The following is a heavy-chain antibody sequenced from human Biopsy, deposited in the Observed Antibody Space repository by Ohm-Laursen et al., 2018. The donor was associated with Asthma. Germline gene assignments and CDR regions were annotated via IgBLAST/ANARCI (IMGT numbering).Heavy chain of an antibody. D-gene: IGHD6-19*01. CDR2: IYWDDDE. CDR1: GFSLKTDPVG. Sequence: TQTLTLTRTFSGFSLKTDPVGVGWIRQPPGKALEWLALIYWDDDERYSPSLKNRLTITKDTSKNQVLLTMTNMDPVDTATYYCAHTRAGIPLCSAFDIWGQGTRVAVSS. CDR3: AHTRAGIPLCSAFDI. J-gene: IGHJ3*02. V-gene: IGHV2-5*02.